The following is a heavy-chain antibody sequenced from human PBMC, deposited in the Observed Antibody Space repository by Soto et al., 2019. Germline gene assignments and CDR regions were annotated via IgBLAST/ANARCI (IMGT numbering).Heavy chain of an antibody. D-gene: IGHD2-2*01. CDR3: ARVEKQYCSSTSCYHYYYYMDV. J-gene: IGHJ6*03. CDR1: GLTFSDYY. Sequence: GGSLRLSCAASGLTFSDYYMSWIRQAPGKGLEWVSYISSSGSTIYYADSVKGRFTISRDNAKNSLYLQMNSLRAEDTAVYYCARVEKQYCSSTSCYHYYYYMDVWGKGTTVTVSS. CDR2: ISSSGSTI. V-gene: IGHV3-11*01.